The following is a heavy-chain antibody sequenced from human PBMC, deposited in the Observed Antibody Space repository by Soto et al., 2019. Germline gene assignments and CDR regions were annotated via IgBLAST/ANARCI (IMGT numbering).Heavy chain of an antibody. J-gene: IGHJ4*02. CDR2: ISAYNGNT. CDR1: GYTFTSYG. CDR3: ARVGEYDILTGYYAYYFDY. V-gene: IGHV1-18*01. D-gene: IGHD3-9*01. Sequence: QVQLVQSGAEVKKPGASVKVSCKASGYTFTSYGISWVRQAPGQGLEWMGWISAYNGNTNYAQKLQGRGTMPTDTSTSTAYMELRSLRSDDTAVYYCARVGEYDILTGYYAYYFDYWGQGTLVTVSS.